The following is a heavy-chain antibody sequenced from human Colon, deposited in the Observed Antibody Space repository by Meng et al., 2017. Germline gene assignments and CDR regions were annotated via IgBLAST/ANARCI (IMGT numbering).Heavy chain of an antibody. CDR3: AKTWARWCGVRACYAYLDS. D-gene: IGHD2-21*02. V-gene: IGHV3-23*01. CDR2: ISGTDDAT. J-gene: IGHJ4*02. CDR1: GFTFTNFA. Sequence: GGSLRLSCAASGFTFTNFAMGWVRQAPGKGLEWVSTISGTDDATYFADSVKGRFTISRDNSKNTLYLQMNSLRAEDTALYYCAKTWARWCGVRACYAYLDSWGQGTLVTVSS.